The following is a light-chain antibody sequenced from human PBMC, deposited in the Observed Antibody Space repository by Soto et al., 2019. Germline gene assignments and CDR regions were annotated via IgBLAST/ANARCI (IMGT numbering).Light chain of an antibody. CDR1: SSNIGAGYD. CDR3: QSYDISLSVV. J-gene: IGLJ2*01. V-gene: IGLV1-40*01. Sequence: QAVVTQPPSVSGAPGQRVTISCTGSSSNIGAGYDVHWYQQLPGTAPKLLIYGNSNRPSGVPDRFSGSKSGTSAFLAITGLQAEDEADYYCQSYDISLSVVFGGGTKLTVL. CDR2: GNS.